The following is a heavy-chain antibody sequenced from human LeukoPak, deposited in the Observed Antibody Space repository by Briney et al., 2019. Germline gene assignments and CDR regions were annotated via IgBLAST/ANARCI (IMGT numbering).Heavy chain of an antibody. CDR2: IYYSEIA. V-gene: IGHV4-31*03. Sequence: SEPLTLTCTVSGGFISSDGYHWSWIRQHPGKGLEWRKYIYYSEIAYYNPSLKSRFTISVDTSKNQFSLKLSSVTAADTAVYYCAGGRIVGATSFDYWGQGTLVTVSS. D-gene: IGHD1-26*01. CDR1: GGFISSDGYH. J-gene: IGHJ4*02. CDR3: AGGRIVGATSFDY.